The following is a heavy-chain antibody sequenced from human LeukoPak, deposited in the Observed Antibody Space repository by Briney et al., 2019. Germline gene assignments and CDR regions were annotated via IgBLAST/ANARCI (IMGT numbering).Heavy chain of an antibody. D-gene: IGHD6-19*01. CDR2: FNPNSGGT. J-gene: IGHJ3*02. Sequence: ASVKVSCKASGYTFTGHYIHWVRQALGQGLEWMGWFNPNSGGTNYAQRFQGRVTMTRDTSISIAYMEVSSLRSDDTAIYYCANSDWSNDAFDIWGQGTMVTVSP. CDR3: ANSDWSNDAFDI. V-gene: IGHV1-2*02. CDR1: GYTFTGHY.